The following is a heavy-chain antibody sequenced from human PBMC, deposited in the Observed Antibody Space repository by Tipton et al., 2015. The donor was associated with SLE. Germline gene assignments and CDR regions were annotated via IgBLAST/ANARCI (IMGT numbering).Heavy chain of an antibody. Sequence: TLSLTCVVSGYSISSGYYWGWIRQPPGKGLEWIGNIYHSGSTYYNPSLKSRVTISRDTSGKQVSLKLSSVTAADTAVYYCTRGVRGYYDYSYMDVWGKGTTVTISS. CDR2: IYHSGST. V-gene: IGHV4-38-2*01. D-gene: IGHD3-10*02. CDR1: GYSISSGYY. CDR3: TRGVRGYYDYSYMDV. J-gene: IGHJ6*03.